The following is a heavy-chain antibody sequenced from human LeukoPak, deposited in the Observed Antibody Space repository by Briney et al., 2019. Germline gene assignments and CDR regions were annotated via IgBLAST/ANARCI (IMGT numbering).Heavy chain of an antibody. Sequence: SETLSLTCTVSGGSISSGDYYWSWIRQPPGKGLEWIGYIYYSGSTYYNPSLKSRVTISVDTSKNQFSLKLSSVTAADTAVYYCARDPTRRVVTPSRYFDLWGRGTLVTVSS. CDR3: ARDPTRRVVTPSRYFDL. D-gene: IGHD4-23*01. CDR1: GGSISSGDYY. J-gene: IGHJ2*01. V-gene: IGHV4-30-4*08. CDR2: IYYSGST.